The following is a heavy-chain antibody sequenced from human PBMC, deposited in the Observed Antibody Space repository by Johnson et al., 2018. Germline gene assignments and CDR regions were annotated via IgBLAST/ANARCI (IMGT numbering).Heavy chain of an antibody. CDR1: GFIFSDYY. V-gene: IGHV3-11*04. CDR2: VSNSGSPT. CDR3: ARYTSGSHLMGTYDYMDV. Sequence: QVQLVESGGGLVKPGGSLRLSCAASGFIFSDYYMSWIRQAPGTGLEWVSYVSNSGSPTYYADSVKGRFTISRDNAKNSLYLQMNSLRGEDTAVYYCARYTSGSHLMGTYDYMDVWGKGTTVTVSS. J-gene: IGHJ6*03. D-gene: IGHD3-10*01.